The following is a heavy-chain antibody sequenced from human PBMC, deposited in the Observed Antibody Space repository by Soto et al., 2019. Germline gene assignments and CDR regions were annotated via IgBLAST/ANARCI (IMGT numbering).Heavy chain of an antibody. J-gene: IGHJ4*02. D-gene: IGHD5-12*01. CDR1: GFTVTINY. CDR3: HGYGH. V-gene: IGHV3-53*01. Sequence: EVQVVESGGGLIQPGGSLRLSCAVSGFTVTINYMSWVRQAPGKGLEWVSVIYPGGTTFYADSVKGRFTISRDTSRNTLYLQMNSLSGEDTAVYYCHGYGHWGQGTLVTVSS. CDR2: IYPGGTT.